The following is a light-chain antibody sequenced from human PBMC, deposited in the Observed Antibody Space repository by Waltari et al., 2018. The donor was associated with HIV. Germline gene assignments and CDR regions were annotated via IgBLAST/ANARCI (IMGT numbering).Light chain of an antibody. CDR1: SSDVGGYNY. CDR3: SSYSGSRGL. Sequence: QSALTQPPSASGSPGQAVTISCTGTSSDVGGYNYVSWYQQHPGQATKLLISEVTDRPSGVSSRFSGSKSGDTASMTVSGRQAEEEADYYCSSYSGSRGLFGGGTKRT. CDR2: EVT. V-gene: IGLV2-8*01. J-gene: IGLJ2*01.